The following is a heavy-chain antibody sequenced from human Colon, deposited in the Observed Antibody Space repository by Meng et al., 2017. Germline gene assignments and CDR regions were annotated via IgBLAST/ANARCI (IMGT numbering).Heavy chain of an antibody. D-gene: IGHD7-27*01. CDR3: ARGHWGLDY. Sequence: GESLKISCAASGFTFRDHYMTWIRQAPGKRLEWLAYISTGATTIDYADSLKGRFTISRDDSKNSLYLQMNSLRDDDSDLYFCARGHWGLDYWGQGTLVTVSS. J-gene: IGHJ4*02. CDR1: GFTFRDHY. CDR2: ISTGATTI. V-gene: IGHV3-11*01.